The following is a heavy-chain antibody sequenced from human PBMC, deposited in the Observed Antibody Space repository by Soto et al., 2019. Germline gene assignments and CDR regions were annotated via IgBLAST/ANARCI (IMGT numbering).Heavy chain of an antibody. D-gene: IGHD6-13*01. CDR3: ARTRQQLVLEYFQH. V-gene: IGHV3-7*01. CDR2: IKQDGSEK. CDR1: GFTFSSYW. J-gene: IGHJ1*01. Sequence: GGSLRLSCAASGFTFSSYWMSWVRQAPGKGLEWVANIKQDGSEKYYVDSVKGRFTISRDNAKNSLYLQMNSLRAEDTAVYYCARTRQQLVLEYFQHWGQGTLVTVSS.